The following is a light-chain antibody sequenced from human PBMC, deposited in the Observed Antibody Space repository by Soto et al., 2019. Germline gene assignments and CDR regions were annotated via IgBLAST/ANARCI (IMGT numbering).Light chain of an antibody. CDR3: QQYGSSPPYT. CDR2: GSS. Sequence: EVVLTQSPGTLSLSPGERATLSCRASQSVSNNYFAWYQQKPGQAPRLLIFGSSDRATGTPDRFSGSGSGTDCTLTISRPEPEDLAVYYCQQYGSSPPYTFGQGTKLEIK. J-gene: IGKJ2*01. V-gene: IGKV3-20*01. CDR1: QSVSNNY.